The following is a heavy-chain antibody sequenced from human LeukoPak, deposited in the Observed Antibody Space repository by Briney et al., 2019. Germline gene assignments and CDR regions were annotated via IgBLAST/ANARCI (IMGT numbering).Heavy chain of an antibody. V-gene: IGHV1-18*01. D-gene: IGHD5-24*01. J-gene: IGHJ4*02. CDR2: ISAYSGDT. CDR3: ARDLRAFRDGYKNRNYYLDY. CDR1: GYTFTSYG. Sequence: RASVKVSCNASGYTFTSYGISCGRQAPGQGLLWMGWISAYSGDTNYAQKFQGRVTMTTDTSTRTAYMELRSLRSDDTAVYYCARDLRAFRDGYKNRNYYLDYWGQGTLVTVSS.